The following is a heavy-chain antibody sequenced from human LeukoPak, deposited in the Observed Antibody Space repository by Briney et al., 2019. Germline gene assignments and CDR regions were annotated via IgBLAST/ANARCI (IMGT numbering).Heavy chain of an antibody. CDR3: ARERDYDSSGLDY. D-gene: IGHD3-22*01. V-gene: IGHV1-46*01. J-gene: IGHJ4*02. CDR1: GYTFITYK. Sequence: ASVKVSCKASGYTFITYKMHWVRQAPGQGLEWVGIINPSDGDRRNAQKFQGRVTMTRDMSTSTVYMELSSLRSEDTAVYYCARERDYDSSGLDYWGQGTLVTVSS. CDR2: INPSDGDR.